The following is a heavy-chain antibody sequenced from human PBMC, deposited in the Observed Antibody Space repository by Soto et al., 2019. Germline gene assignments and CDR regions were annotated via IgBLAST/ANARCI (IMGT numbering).Heavy chain of an antibody. CDR3: ARAYQLLLYPYDY. V-gene: IGHV3-21*01. CDR2: ISSSNSYI. CDR1: GFTFSSYS. Sequence: GGSLRLSCAASGFTFSSYSMNWVRQDPGKELEWVSSISSSNSYIYYAESVKGRFTISRDNAKNSLYLQMNSLRAEDTAVYYCARAYQLLLYPYDYWGQGTLVTVSS. D-gene: IGHD2-2*01. J-gene: IGHJ4*02.